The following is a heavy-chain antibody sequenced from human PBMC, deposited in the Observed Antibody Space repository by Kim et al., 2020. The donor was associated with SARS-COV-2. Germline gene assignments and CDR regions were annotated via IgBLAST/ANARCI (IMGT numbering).Heavy chain of an antibody. CDR3: ASGYSSVGGDY. V-gene: IGHV1-24*01. D-gene: IGHD2-15*01. J-gene: IGHJ4*02. Sequence: ASVKVSCKVSGYSLSELSIHWVRQAPGEGLEWMGGYDPEPGEIIFAQKFQGRVTMTEDTSTDIAYMELRSLRSDDTAVYYCASGYSSVGGDYWGQGTLVTVSS. CDR1: GYSLSELS. CDR2: YDPEPGEI.